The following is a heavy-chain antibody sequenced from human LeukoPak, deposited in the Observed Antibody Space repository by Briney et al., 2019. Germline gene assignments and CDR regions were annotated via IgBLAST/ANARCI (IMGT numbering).Heavy chain of an antibody. D-gene: IGHD1-7*01. V-gene: IGHV4-38-2*02. CDR3: ARNNWNYGWFDP. Sequence: SETLSLTCTVSGYSISSTYWGWIRQPPGKGLEWIGSISHSGSTYYNPSLKSRVTISVDTSKNQFSLKLSSVTAADTAVYYCARNNWNYGWFDPWGQGTLVTVSS. CDR2: ISHSGST. CDR1: GYSISSTY. J-gene: IGHJ5*02.